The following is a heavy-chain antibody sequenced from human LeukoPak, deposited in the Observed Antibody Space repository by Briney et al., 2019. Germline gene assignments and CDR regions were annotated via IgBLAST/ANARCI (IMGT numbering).Heavy chain of an antibody. CDR1: GFTVSINY. Sequence: PGGSPRLSCAGSGFTVSINYMSWVRQAPGKGLEWVSFMDPDGVTSYADSVKGRFTISRDNSKNTLYLQLSTLRAEDTAIYYCTKGTFDIWGQGTMVTVSS. CDR2: MDPDGVT. J-gene: IGHJ3*02. V-gene: IGHV3-53*01. CDR3: TKGTFDI.